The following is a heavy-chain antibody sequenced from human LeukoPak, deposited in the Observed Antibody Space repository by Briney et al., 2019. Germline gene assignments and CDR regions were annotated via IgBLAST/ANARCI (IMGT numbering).Heavy chain of an antibody. V-gene: IGHV1-69*04. CDR1: GGTFSSYA. CDR3: AREVGEVVVVPAAISVAFDI. D-gene: IGHD2-2*01. CDR2: IIPIFGIA. Sequence: SVKVSCKASGGTFSSYAISWVRQASGQGLEWMGRIIPIFGIANYAQKFQGRVTITADKSTSTAYMELSSLRSEDTAVYYCAREVGEVVVVPAAISVAFDIWGQGTMVTVSS. J-gene: IGHJ3*02.